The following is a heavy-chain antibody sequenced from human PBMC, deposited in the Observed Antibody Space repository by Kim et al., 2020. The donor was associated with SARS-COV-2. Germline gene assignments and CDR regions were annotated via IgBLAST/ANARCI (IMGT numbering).Heavy chain of an antibody. Sequence: SETLSLTCAVSGGSISSSNWWSWVRQPPGKGLEWIGEIYHSGSTNYNPSLKSRVTISVDKSKNQFSLKLSSVTAADTAVYYCARVGYGSGSYPPSNYFDYWGQGTLVTVSS. CDR3: ARVGYGSGSYPPSNYFDY. J-gene: IGHJ4*02. D-gene: IGHD3-10*01. CDR1: GGSISSSNW. CDR2: IYHSGST. V-gene: IGHV4-4*02.